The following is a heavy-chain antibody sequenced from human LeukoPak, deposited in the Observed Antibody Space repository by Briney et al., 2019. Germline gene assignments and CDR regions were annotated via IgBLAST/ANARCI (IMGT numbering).Heavy chain of an antibody. CDR3: ASLPATATPGYYYYYGMDV. D-gene: IGHD2-15*01. CDR2: IFYTGST. Sequence: PSETLSLTCTVSGGSISSGDYYWSWIRQPPGKGLEWIRYIFYTGSTNYNPSLKSRITISVDKSKNRFSLKLTSVTAADTAVYYCASLPATATPGYYYYYGMDVSGQGTTVTVSS. CDR1: GGSISSGDYY. V-gene: IGHV4-61*05. J-gene: IGHJ6*02.